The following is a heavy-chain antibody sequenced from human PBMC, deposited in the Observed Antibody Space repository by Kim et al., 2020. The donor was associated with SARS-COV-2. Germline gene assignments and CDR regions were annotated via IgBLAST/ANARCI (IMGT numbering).Heavy chain of an antibody. V-gene: IGHV3-74*01. Sequence: DGGSRYYGDHVQGRFTTSRENANNMVYLQMNSLRVDDTAIYYCTSIFEYWGQGALVTVSS. J-gene: IGHJ4*02. D-gene: IGHD3-3*02. CDR2: DGGSR. CDR3: TSIFEY.